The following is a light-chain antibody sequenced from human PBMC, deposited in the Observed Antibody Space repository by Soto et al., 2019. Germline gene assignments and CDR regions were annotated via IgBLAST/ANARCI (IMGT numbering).Light chain of an antibody. J-gene: IGLJ1*01. CDR3: CSYAGSIPYV. CDR2: EGS. Sequence: QSALTQPASVSGSPGQSITISCTGTSSDVGSYNLVSWYQQHPGKAPKLMIYEGSKWPSGVSNRFSGSKSGNTASLTISGLQAEDEADYYCCSYAGSIPYVFGTGTKVTVL. CDR1: SSDVGSYNL. V-gene: IGLV2-23*01.